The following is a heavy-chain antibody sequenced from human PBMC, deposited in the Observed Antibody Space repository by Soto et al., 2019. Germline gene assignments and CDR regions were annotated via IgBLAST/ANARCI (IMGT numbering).Heavy chain of an antibody. D-gene: IGHD6-19*01. CDR3: ARDHDSSGPYGSNNWFDP. CDR1: GGTFSSYA. CDR2: IIPIFGTA. Sequence: QVQLVQSGAEVKKPGSSVKVSCKASGGTFSSYAISWVRQAPGQGLEWMGGIIPIFGTANYAQKFQGRVTITADESTSTAYMELSSLRSEDTVVYYCARDHDSSGPYGSNNWFDPWGQGTLVTVSS. V-gene: IGHV1-69*01. J-gene: IGHJ5*02.